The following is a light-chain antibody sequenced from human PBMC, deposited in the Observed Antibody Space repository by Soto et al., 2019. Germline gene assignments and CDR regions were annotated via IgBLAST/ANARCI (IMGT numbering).Light chain of an antibody. Sequence: EIVLTQSPGTLSLSPGERATLSCRASQSVSNSYLAWYQQKPGQASRLLIYGASSRATGIPDRFSGSGSGTDFTLTISRLEPEDFAVYYCQQYGSSPWKFGQGTKVEIK. CDR2: GAS. CDR1: QSVSNSY. CDR3: QQYGSSPWK. J-gene: IGKJ1*01. V-gene: IGKV3-20*01.